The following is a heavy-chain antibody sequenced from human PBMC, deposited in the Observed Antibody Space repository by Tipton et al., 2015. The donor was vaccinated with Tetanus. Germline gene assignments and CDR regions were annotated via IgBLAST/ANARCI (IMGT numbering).Heavy chain of an antibody. CDR3: ARSRPGAMTTVTTFEY. J-gene: IGHJ4*02. V-gene: IGHV4-39*07. CDR2: ISYKGST. Sequence: TLSLTCTVSGGSISSSSSYWGWIRQPPGKGLEWIGSISYKGSTYYNSSLKSRVTISVDTSKNQFSLKLSSVTAADTAVYYCARSRPGAMTTVTTFEYWGQGTLVTVSS. D-gene: IGHD4-17*01. CDR1: GGSISSSSSY.